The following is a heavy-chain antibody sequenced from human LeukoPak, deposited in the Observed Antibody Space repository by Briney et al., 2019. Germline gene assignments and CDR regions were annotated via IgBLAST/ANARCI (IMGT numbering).Heavy chain of an antibody. J-gene: IGHJ4*02. D-gene: IGHD4-23*01. CDR1: GFSFSGYG. CDR3: ARDGYNDYGGRYFDY. V-gene: IGHV3-33*01. Sequence: GGSLRLSCAASGFSFSGYGMHWVRQAPGKGLEWVAVIWNDGSNKYYADSVKGRLTISRDTSKNTLFLQMNSLRAEDTAVYYCARDGYNDYGGRYFDYWGQGTLVTVSS. CDR2: IWNDGSNK.